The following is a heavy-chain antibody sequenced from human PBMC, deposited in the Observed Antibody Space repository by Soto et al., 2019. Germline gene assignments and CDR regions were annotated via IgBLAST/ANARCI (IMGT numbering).Heavy chain of an antibody. CDR1: GYTFTSYD. D-gene: IGHD1-26*01. CDR2: ISAYYGNT. J-gene: IGHJ5*02. CDR3: ARSVKGWELFNYFDP. Sequence: QVQLVQSGAEVKKPGASVKVSCKASGYTFTSYDISWVRQAPGQGPEWMGGISAYYGNTDYAQKFQGRVTMTTDTSTSTAYMELRSLRSDDTAVYYCARSVKGWELFNYFDPWGQGTLVTVSS. V-gene: IGHV1-18*01.